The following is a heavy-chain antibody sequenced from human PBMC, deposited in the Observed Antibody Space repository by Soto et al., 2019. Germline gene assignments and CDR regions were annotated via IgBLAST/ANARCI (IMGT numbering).Heavy chain of an antibody. Sequence: PXGPLTISCQGCGYSFTSYWLGWVRQTPGKGLEWMGMIYPGDSDTRYSPSFQGQVTISADKSISAAFLQWSSLKASDTAMYYCVRPCDSSGCYDYWGQGTLVTGSS. CDR3: VRPCDSSGCYDY. D-gene: IGHD3-22*01. J-gene: IGHJ4*02. V-gene: IGHV5-51*01. CDR2: IYPGDSDT. CDR1: GYSFTSYW.